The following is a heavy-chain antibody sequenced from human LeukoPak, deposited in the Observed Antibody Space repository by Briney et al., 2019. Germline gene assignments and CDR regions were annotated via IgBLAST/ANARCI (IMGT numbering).Heavy chain of an antibody. CDR3: TRHDGNYDFWSGYYTPPAFDI. D-gene: IGHD3-3*01. J-gene: IGHJ3*02. CDR1: GFTFSGSA. Sequence: GGSLRLSCAASGFTFSGSATHWVRQASGKGLEWVGRIRSKANSYATAYAASVKGRFTISRDDSKNTAYLQMNSLKTEDTAVYYCTRHDGNYDFWSGYYTPPAFDIWGQGTMVTVSS. CDR2: IRSKANSYAT. V-gene: IGHV3-73*01.